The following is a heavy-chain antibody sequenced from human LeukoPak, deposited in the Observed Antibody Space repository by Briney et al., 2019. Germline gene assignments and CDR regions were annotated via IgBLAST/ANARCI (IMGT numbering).Heavy chain of an antibody. V-gene: IGHV1-69*02. Sequence: SVNVSCKASGGTFSSYTISWVRQAPGQGLEWMGRIIPILGIANYAQKFQGRVTITADKSTSTAYMELSSLRSEDTAVYYCARARTVWSGYDYWGQGTLVTVSS. CDR2: IIPILGIA. D-gene: IGHD3-3*01. CDR3: ARARTVWSGYDY. J-gene: IGHJ4*02. CDR1: GGTFSSYT.